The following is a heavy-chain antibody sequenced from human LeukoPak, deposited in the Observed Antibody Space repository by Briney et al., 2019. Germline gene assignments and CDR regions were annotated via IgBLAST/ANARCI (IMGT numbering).Heavy chain of an antibody. V-gene: IGHV4-59*08. CDR1: GGSIKSYY. D-gene: IGHD3-10*01. Sequence: PSETLSLTCTVSGGSIKSYYWSWIRQPPGKGLEWIGYIYYSGSTNYNPSLKSRVTISVDTSKNQFSLKLSSVTATDTAVYYRARLDYYASGFFEYWGRGTLVTVSS. CDR3: ARLDYYASGFFEY. CDR2: IYYSGST. J-gene: IGHJ4*02.